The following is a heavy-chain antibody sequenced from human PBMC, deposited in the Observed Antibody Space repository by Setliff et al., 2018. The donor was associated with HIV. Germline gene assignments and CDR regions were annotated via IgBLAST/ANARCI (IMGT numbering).Heavy chain of an antibody. CDR3: AREKLEDHPTFFYDS. D-gene: IGHD1-1*01. CDR2: IYWDDDK. Sequence: ESGPTLVNPTQTLTLTCTLSGFSISSSGVGVGWIRQPPGKALEWLAIIYWDDDKRYSPSLKSRLTITKDTSKNQVVLIMNSLRAEDTAIYYCAREKLEDHPTFFYDSWGQGTLVTVSS. J-gene: IGHJ4*02. CDR1: GFSISSSGVG. V-gene: IGHV2-5*02.